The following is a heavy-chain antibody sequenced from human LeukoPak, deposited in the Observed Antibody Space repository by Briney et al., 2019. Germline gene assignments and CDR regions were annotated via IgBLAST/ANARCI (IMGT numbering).Heavy chain of an antibody. Sequence: SETLSLTCTVSGGSISSYYWSWIRQPPGKGLEWIGYIYYSGSTNYNPSLKSRVTISVDTSKNQFSLKLSSVTAADTAVYYCASASIAARGHYMDVWGKGTTVTVSS. D-gene: IGHD6-6*01. CDR1: GGSISSYY. V-gene: IGHV4-59*08. J-gene: IGHJ6*03. CDR3: ASASIAARGHYMDV. CDR2: IYYSGST.